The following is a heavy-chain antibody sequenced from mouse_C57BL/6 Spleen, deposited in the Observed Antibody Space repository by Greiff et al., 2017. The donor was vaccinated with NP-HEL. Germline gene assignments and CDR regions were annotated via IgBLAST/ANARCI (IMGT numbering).Heavy chain of an antibody. CDR3: ARYYGNFDY. D-gene: IGHD1-1*01. J-gene: IGHJ2*01. CDR1: GYSFTGYY. Sequence: VQLKQSGPELVKPGASVKISCKASGYSFTGYYMNWVKQSPEKSLEWIGEIIPSTGGTTYNQKFKAKATLTVDNSSSTAYMQLKSLTSEDSAVYYCARYYGNFDYWGQGTTLTVSS. V-gene: IGHV1-42*01. CDR2: IIPSTGGT.